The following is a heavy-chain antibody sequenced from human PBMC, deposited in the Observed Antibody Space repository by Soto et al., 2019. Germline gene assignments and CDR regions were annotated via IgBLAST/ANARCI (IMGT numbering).Heavy chain of an antibody. CDR1: GYTFTSYG. D-gene: IGHD2-2*01. V-gene: IGHV1-18*01. J-gene: IGHJ2*01. CDR3: ARDNCSSTSCYGYWYFDL. Sequence: QVPLVQSGAEVKKPGASVKVSCKASGYTFTSYGISWVRQAPGQGLEWMGWISAYNGNTNYAQKLQGRVTMTTDTSASPAYMELRSLRSDDTAVYYCARDNCSSTSCYGYWYFDLWGRGTLVTVSS. CDR2: ISAYNGNT.